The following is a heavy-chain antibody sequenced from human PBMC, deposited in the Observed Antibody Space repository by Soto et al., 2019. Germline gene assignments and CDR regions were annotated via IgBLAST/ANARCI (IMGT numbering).Heavy chain of an antibody. CDR1: GYTLTELS. D-gene: IGHD2-15*01. J-gene: IGHJ4*02. CDR3: ARSGCSGGSCYAY. CDR2: FDPEDGET. V-gene: IGHV1-24*01. Sequence: ASVKVSCKVSGYTLTELSMHWVRQAPGKGLEWMGGFDPEDGETIYAQKFQGRVTMTTGTSTSTAYMGLRSLRSDDTAVYYCARSGCSGGSCYAYWGQGTLVTVSS.